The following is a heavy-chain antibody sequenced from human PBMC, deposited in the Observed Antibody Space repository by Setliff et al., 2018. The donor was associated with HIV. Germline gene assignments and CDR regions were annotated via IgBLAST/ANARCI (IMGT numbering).Heavy chain of an antibody. J-gene: IGHJ4*02. CDR3: TTAQWVLVGATPFDY. D-gene: IGHD1-26*01. Sequence: PGGSLRLSCVTSGITFINAAMAWVRQAPGKGPEWVGRIKSKADGETTDYAAPVKGRFTISRDDSKNTLFLQMDSLKTEDTAVYYCTTAQWVLVGATPFDYWGQGALVTVSS. V-gene: IGHV3-15*01. CDR2: IKSKADGETT. CDR1: GITFINAA.